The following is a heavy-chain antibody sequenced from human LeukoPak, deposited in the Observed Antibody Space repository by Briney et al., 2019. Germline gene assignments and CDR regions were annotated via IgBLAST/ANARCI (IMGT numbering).Heavy chain of an antibody. CDR1: GFTFSSYA. V-gene: IGHV3-23*01. J-gene: IGHJ4*02. Sequence: PGGSLRLSCAASGFTFSSYAMSWVRQAPGKGLEWVSAISGSGGSTYYADPVKGRFTISGDNSKNTLYLQMNSLRAEDTAVYYCARSPREADQTFDYWGQGTLVTVSS. CDR3: ARSPREADQTFDY. CDR2: ISGSGGST.